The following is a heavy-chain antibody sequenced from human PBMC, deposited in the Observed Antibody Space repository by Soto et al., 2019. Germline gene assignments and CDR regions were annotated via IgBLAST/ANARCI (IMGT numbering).Heavy chain of an antibody. V-gene: IGHV1-8*01. CDR1: GYTFTSYD. CDR2: MNPNNGNT. CDR3: ARIPRQYYALGSYSYFRH. J-gene: IGHJ1*01. D-gene: IGHD3-10*01. Sequence: QVQLVQSGAEVKKPGASVKVSCKASGYTFTSYDISWVRQATGQGREWMGWMNPNNGNTDYAPKFQGRVTMTMNTSIGTAYMELSSLRSEATAVYYCARIPRQYYALGSYSYFRHWGQGTRLTVSS.